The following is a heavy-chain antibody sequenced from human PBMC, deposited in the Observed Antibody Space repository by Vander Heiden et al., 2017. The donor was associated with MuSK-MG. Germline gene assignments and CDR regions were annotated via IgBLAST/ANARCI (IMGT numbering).Heavy chain of an antibody. CDR1: GCTFSSHS. Sequence: VQLVESGGGLVKPGGSLRPSCAASGCTFSSHSMNWVRQAPGKGLEWVSSISSSSSYIYYADSVKGRFTISRDNAKNSLYLQMNSLRAEDTAVYYCARDPYYGSGSYYIDFDYWGQGTLVTVSS. CDR3: ARDPYYGSGSYYIDFDY. J-gene: IGHJ4*02. V-gene: IGHV3-21*01. CDR2: ISSSSSYI. D-gene: IGHD3-10*01.